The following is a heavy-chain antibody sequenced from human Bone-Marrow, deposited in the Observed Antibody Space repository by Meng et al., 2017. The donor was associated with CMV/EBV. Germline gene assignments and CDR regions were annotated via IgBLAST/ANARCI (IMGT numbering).Heavy chain of an antibody. CDR2: IRSKAYGGTT. CDR3: TRDGWGDGYSFDY. Sequence: GGSLRLSCAASGFTVSSNYMSWVRQAPGKGLEWVGFIRSKAYGGTTEYAASVKGRFTISRDDSKSIAYLQMNSLKTEDTAVYYCTRDGWGDGYSFDYWGQGTLVTVSS. CDR1: GFTVSSNY. D-gene: IGHD5-24*01. V-gene: IGHV3-49*04. J-gene: IGHJ4*02.